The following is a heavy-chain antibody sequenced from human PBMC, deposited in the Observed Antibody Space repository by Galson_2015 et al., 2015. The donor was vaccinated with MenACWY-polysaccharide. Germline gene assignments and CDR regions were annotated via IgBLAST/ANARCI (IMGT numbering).Heavy chain of an antibody. D-gene: IGHD5-12*01. Sequence: KGLEWIGSIYYSGCTYYNPSLKSRVTISVDTSKNQFSLKLSSVTAADTAVYYCARSTNIVATITYWGQGTLVTVSS. CDR3: ARSTNIVATITY. CDR2: IYYSGCT. J-gene: IGHJ4*02. V-gene: IGHV4-30-2*03.